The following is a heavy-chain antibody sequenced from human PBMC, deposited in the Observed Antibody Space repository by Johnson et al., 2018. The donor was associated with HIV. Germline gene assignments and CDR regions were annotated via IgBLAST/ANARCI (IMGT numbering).Heavy chain of an antibody. D-gene: IGHD3-10*01. CDR2: IKQDGSEK. CDR3: ARDLRFDRLVQGRVIISGVFDM. J-gene: IGHJ3*02. Sequence: VQLVESGGGVVQPGRSLRLSCAASGFTVSSNYMSWVRQAPGKGLEWVANIKQDGSEKYYVDSVKGRFTISRDNAKNSLYLQMNSLRAEDTAVYYCARDLRFDRLVQGRVIISGVFDMWGQGTVVHVSS. CDR1: GFTVSSNY. V-gene: IGHV3-7*05.